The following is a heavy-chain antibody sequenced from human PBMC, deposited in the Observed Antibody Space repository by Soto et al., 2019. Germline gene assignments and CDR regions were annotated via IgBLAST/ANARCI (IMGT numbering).Heavy chain of an antibody. CDR2: IYADGTT. J-gene: IGHJ4*02. D-gene: IGHD5-12*01. Sequence: PGGSLRLSCAASGFTVSSNYMSWVRQAPGKGLEWVSVIYADGTTLYTDSVKGRFTISRDNSKNTLYLQMGSLRAEDMAVYYCARDMGGYSGYALDYWGQGTLVTVSS. CDR3: ARDMGGYSGYALDY. CDR1: GFTVSSNY. V-gene: IGHV3-66*01.